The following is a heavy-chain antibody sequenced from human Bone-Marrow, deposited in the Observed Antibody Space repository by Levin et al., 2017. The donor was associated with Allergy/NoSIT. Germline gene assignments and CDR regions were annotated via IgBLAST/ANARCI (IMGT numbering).Heavy chain of an antibody. D-gene: IGHD3-10*01. CDR2: ISSRSTYI. CDR1: GIPFRDYS. J-gene: IGHJ4*01. Sequence: GGSLRLSCAASGIPFRDYSMNWVRQAPGRGLEWVSSISSRSTYINYAASVQGRFTISRDNAQNSVFLQMNSLRAEDTAIYFCASDQYYCSGSYIYWGRGSLVAVSS. V-gene: IGHV3-21*01. CDR3: ASDQYYCSGSYIY.